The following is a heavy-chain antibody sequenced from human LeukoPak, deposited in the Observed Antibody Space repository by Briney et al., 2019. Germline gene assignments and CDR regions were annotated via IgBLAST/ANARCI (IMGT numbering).Heavy chain of an antibody. CDR2: INTNTGNP. J-gene: IGHJ4*02. V-gene: IGHV7-4-1*02. CDR1: GGTFSSYA. CDR3: ARAEVRGITPAY. Sequence: ASVKVSCKASGGTFSSYAISWVRQAPGQGLEWMGWINTNTGNPTYAQGFTGRFVFSLDTSVTTAYLQISSLQAGDTATYYCARAEVRGITPAYWGQGTLVTVSS. D-gene: IGHD4-23*01.